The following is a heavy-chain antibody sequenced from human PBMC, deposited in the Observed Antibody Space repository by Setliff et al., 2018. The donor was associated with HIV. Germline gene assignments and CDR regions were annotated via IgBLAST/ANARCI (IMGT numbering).Heavy chain of an antibody. J-gene: IGHJ4*02. D-gene: IGHD5-18*01. Sequence: SVKVSCKASGGTFSGYTISWVRQAPGQGLEWMGRIIPILGIANYAQKFQGRVTITADKSTSTAYMELSSLRSEDTAVYYCATRGYSYGYFDYWGQGTLVTVSS. CDR2: IIPILGIA. CDR3: ATRGYSYGYFDY. CDR1: GGTFSGYT. V-gene: IGHV1-69*02.